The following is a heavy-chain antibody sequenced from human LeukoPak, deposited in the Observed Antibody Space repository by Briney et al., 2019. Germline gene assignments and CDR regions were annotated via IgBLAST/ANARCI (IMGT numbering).Heavy chain of an antibody. CDR2: MNPNSGNT. CDR3: ARGSRLVPGVTSRRNYYFDY. V-gene: IGHV1-8*01. CDR1: GYTFTSYD. J-gene: IGHJ4*02. Sequence: ASVKVSCKASGYTFTSYDINWVRQATGQGLEWMGWMNPNSGNTGYAQKFQGRVTMTRNTSISTAYMELSSLRSEDTAVYYCARGSRLVPGVTSRRNYYFDYWGQGTLVTVSS. D-gene: IGHD3-10*01.